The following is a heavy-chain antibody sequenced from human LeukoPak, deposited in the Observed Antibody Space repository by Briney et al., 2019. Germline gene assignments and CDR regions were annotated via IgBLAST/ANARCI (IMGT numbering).Heavy chain of an antibody. Sequence: GGSLRLSCAASGFTFSDYYISWIRQAPGKGLEWVSYISSSGSSIYYADSVRGRFTISRDNAKNSLYLQMNSLRAEDTAVYFCATGYYYDSSGYIGYWGQGTLVTVSS. CDR1: GFTFSDYY. J-gene: IGHJ4*02. V-gene: IGHV3-11*04. CDR3: ATGYYYDSSGYIGY. CDR2: ISSSGSSI. D-gene: IGHD3-22*01.